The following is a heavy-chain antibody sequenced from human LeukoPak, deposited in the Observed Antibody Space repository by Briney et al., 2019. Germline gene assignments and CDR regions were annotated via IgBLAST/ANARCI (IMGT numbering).Heavy chain of an antibody. CDR2: IMRSGART. Sequence: GRSLTLAYAASAFTFASYCIGSVRHAPGNGLGSHVSIMRSGARTYYAESGTGRFSIARDNCKNSLYTQIDSLRTPHTAVYYCAKDTEGVVLSRNEGSGSYVHWGQGTLVTVSS. CDR3: AKDTEGVVLSRNEGSGSYVH. V-gene: IGHV3-23*01. J-gene: IGHJ4*02. CDR1: AFTFASYC. D-gene: IGHD3-10*01.